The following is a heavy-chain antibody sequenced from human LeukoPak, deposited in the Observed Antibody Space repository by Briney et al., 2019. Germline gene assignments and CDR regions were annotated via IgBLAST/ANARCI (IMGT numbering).Heavy chain of an antibody. D-gene: IGHD3-10*01. V-gene: IGHV1-3*01. CDR1: GFTFSSYA. CDR3: ARESGSGSYYKPLDY. Sequence: GGSLRLSCAASGFTFSSYAMHWVRQAPGQRLEWMGWINAGNGNTKYSQKFQGRVTMTRDTSTSTVYMELSSLRSEDTAVYYCARESGSGSYYKPLDYWGQGTLITVSS. CDR2: INAGNGNT. J-gene: IGHJ4*02.